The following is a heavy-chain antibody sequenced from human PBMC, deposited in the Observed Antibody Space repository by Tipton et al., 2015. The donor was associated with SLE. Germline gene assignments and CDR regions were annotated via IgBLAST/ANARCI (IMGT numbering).Heavy chain of an antibody. Sequence: TLSLTCTVSGGSVTSGSYYWSWTRQPAGKGLEWLGHIYRDGSANYNPPFQSRVTILLDTSKNQFSLKLSSVTAADTAVYYCAREEGDYYNYAWFDPWGQGTLVTVSS. J-gene: IGHJ5*02. CDR2: IYRDGSA. V-gene: IGHV4-61*09. D-gene: IGHD2-21*02. CDR3: AREEGDYYNYAWFDP. CDR1: GGSVTSGSYY.